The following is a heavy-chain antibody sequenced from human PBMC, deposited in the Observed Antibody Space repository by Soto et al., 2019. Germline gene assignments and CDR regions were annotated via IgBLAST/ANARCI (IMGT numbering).Heavy chain of an antibody. D-gene: IGHD2-15*01. CDR1: GGTFSSYA. V-gene: IGHV1-69*13. CDR3: ARGPGYCSGGSCYGPNQNWCDP. CDR2: IIPIFGTA. Sequence: VASVKVSCKASGGTFSSYAISWVRQAPGQGLEWMGGIIPIFGTANYAQKFQGRVTITADESTSTAYMELSSLRSEDTAVYYCARGPGYCSGGSCYGPNQNWCDPWGQGTMVTVS. J-gene: IGHJ5*02.